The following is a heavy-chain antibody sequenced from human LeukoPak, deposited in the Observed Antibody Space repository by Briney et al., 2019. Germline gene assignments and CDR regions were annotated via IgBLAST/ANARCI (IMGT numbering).Heavy chain of an antibody. CDR1: GFTFGDYA. CDR3: SIYCTGGTCNWAY. Sequence: GGSLRLSCTTSGFTFGDYAMSWVRQAPGKGLEWVGFIRSNTYGGTTEYAASVNGRFTISRDVSNSIAYLQMNSLKTEDTAVYFCSIYCTGGTCNWAYWGQGTLVTVSS. V-gene: IGHV3-49*04. D-gene: IGHD2-8*02. CDR2: IRSNTYGGTT. J-gene: IGHJ4*02.